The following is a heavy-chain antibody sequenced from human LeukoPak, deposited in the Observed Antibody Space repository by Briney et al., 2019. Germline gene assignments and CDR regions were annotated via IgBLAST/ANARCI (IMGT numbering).Heavy chain of an antibody. D-gene: IGHD6-13*01. V-gene: IGHV3-7*01. Sequence: GGSLRLSCAASGFTFTSFWMTWVRQSPGKGLEWVANINRDGTKTTYVDSVKGRFTISRDNAKNSLFLHMSSLRAEDTAVYYRATAPAAADSSWGQGTLVAVSS. CDR2: INRDGTKT. J-gene: IGHJ5*02. CDR3: ATAPAAADSS. CDR1: GFTFTSFW.